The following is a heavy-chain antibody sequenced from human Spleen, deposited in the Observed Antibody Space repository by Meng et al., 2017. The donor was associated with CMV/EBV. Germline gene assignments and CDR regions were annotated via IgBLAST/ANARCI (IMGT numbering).Heavy chain of an antibody. CDR2: VFYTGST. CDR3: ARVSGYSSSWYGTADY. CDR1: GGSLSTYW. Sequence: SETLSLTCSVSGGSLSTYWWSWIRQPPGKGLEWIGYVFYTGSTNYNPSLKSRVTISVDTSKNQFSLKLSSVTAADTAVYYCARVSGYSSSWYGTADYWGQGTLVTVSS. V-gene: IGHV4-59*01. J-gene: IGHJ4*02. D-gene: IGHD6-13*01.